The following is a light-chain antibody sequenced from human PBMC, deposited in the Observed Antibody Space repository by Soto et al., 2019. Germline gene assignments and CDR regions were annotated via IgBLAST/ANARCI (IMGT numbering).Light chain of an antibody. Sequence: ILLTQSPSSLSASVGDRVTITCRASQGIDSSFAWYQQKPGKAPKLLIYAASSLQSGVPSRFSGSGSGTDFTLTISSLQPKDFATYYCQQLHDYPITFGQGTRLETK. J-gene: IGKJ5*01. CDR2: AAS. V-gene: IGKV1-9*01. CDR1: QGIDSS. CDR3: QQLHDYPIT.